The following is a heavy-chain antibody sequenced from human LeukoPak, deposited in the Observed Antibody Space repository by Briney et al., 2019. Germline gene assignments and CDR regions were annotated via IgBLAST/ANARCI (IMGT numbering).Heavy chain of an antibody. V-gene: IGHV3-30*02. Sequence: GGSLRLSCAASGFTFSSYGMHWVRQAPGKGLEWVAFIRYDGSNKYYADSVKGRFTISRDNSKNTLYLQMNSLRAEDTAVYFCAHSQDIVVVPAARVITWGQGTLVTVSS. D-gene: IGHD2-2*01. J-gene: IGHJ5*02. CDR2: IRYDGSNK. CDR3: AHSQDIVVVPAARVIT. CDR1: GFTFSSYG.